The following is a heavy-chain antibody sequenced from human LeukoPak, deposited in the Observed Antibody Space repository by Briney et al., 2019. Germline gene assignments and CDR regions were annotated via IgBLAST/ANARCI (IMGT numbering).Heavy chain of an antibody. CDR2: ISYSGST. Sequence: SQTLSLTCTVSGGSISSSDYYWSWIRQPPGKGLEWVGYISYSGSTYYKPSLKSRVTISVDTSKNQFSLKLSSVTAADTAVYYCAREATVTHYGMDVWGQGTTVAVSS. D-gene: IGHD4-17*01. V-gene: IGHV4-30-4*01. J-gene: IGHJ6*02. CDR3: AREATVTHYGMDV. CDR1: GGSISSSDYY.